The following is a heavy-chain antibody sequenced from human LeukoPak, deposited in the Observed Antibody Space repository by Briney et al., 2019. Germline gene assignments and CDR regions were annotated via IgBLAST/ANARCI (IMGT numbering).Heavy chain of an antibody. J-gene: IGHJ4*02. V-gene: IGHV3-48*03. D-gene: IGHD5-18*01. CDR2: ISSSGSTI. CDR1: GFTFSSYE. CDR3: ARHLSGITGYTYGRGIDY. Sequence: GGSLRLSCAASGFTFSSYEMNWVRQAPGKGLEWVSYISSSGSTIYYADSVKGRFTISRDNAKKSLYLQMNSLRAEDTAVYYCARHLSGITGYTYGRGIDYWGQGTLVSVSS.